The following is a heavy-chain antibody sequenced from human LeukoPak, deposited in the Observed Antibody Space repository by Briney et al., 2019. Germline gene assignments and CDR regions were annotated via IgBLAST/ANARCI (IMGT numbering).Heavy chain of an antibody. CDR2: INPNSGGT. V-gene: IGHV1-2*02. CDR3: ARGEYSSALLDY. CDR1: GYTFTGYY. J-gene: IGHJ4*02. D-gene: IGHD6-19*01. Sequence: ASVKVSCKAPGYTFTGYYMHWVRQAPGQGLEWMGWINPNSGGTNYAQKFQGRVTMTRDTSISTAYMELSRLRSDDTAVYYCARGEYSSALLDYWGQGTLVTVSS.